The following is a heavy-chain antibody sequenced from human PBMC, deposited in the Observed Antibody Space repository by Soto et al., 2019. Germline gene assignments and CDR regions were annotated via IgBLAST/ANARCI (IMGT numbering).Heavy chain of an antibody. CDR2: INHSGST. V-gene: IGHV4-34*01. D-gene: IGHD2-15*01. CDR1: GESFSGYY. Sequence: SETLSLTCAVYGESFSGYYWSWIRQPPGKGLEWIGEINHSGSTNYNPSLKSRVTISVDTSKNQFSLKLSSVTAADTAVYYCAGSVVAATLSYYYYYMDVWGKGTTVTVSS. J-gene: IGHJ6*03. CDR3: AGSVVAATLSYYYYYMDV.